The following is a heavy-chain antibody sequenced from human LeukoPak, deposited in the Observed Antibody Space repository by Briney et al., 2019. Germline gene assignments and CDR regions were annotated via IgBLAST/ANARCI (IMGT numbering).Heavy chain of an antibody. V-gene: IGHV3-23*01. Sequence: PGGSLRLSCAASGFTFSSYAMSWVRQAPGKGLEWVSAISGSGGSTYYADSVKGWFTISRDNSKNTLYLQMNSLRAEDTAVYYCAKDLRGSGYYLGDAFDIWGQGTMVTVSS. D-gene: IGHD3-22*01. CDR2: ISGSGGST. CDR3: AKDLRGSGYYLGDAFDI. CDR1: GFTFSSYA. J-gene: IGHJ3*02.